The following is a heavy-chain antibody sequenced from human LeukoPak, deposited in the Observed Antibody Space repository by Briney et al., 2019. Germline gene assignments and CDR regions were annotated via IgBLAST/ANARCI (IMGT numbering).Heavy chain of an antibody. V-gene: IGHV4-59*01. CDR1: GGSISSYY. D-gene: IGHD3-22*01. J-gene: IGHJ6*03. Sequence: PSETLSLTCTVSGGSISSYYWSWIRQPPGKGLEWIGYIYYSGSTNYNPSLKSRVTISVDTSKNQFSLKLSSVTAADTAVYYCARGYDSTGGGYMDVWGKGTTVTVSS. CDR2: IYYSGST. CDR3: ARGYDSTGGGYMDV.